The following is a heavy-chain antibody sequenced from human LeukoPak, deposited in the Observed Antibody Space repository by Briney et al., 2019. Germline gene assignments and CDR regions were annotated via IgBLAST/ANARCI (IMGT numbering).Heavy chain of an antibody. CDR1: RFTFSDYY. D-gene: IGHD2-21*01. V-gene: IGHV3-11*04. CDR3: ARDESGDNDAFDI. J-gene: IGHJ3*02. CDR2: ISSSGSTM. Sequence: GGSLRLSCSASRFTFSDYYMSWIRQAPGKGLECVSYISSSGSTMYYADSVKGRFTISRGNAKNSLYLQMNSLRVEDTAVYYCARDESGDNDAFDIWGQGTMVTVSS.